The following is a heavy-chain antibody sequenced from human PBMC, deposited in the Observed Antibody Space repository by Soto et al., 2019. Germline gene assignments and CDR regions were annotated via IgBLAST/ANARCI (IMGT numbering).Heavy chain of an antibody. D-gene: IGHD3-16*02. J-gene: IGHJ4*02. Sequence: ASVKVSWKASGYTFTSYYMHWVRQAPGQGLEWMGIINPSGGSTSYAQKFQGRVTMTRDTSTSTVYMELSSLRSEDTAVYYCARDHQRLTPGGAIAETRDYWSQ. V-gene: IGHV1-46*01. CDR1: GYTFTSYY. CDR2: INPSGGST. CDR3: ARDHQRLTPGGAIAETRDY.